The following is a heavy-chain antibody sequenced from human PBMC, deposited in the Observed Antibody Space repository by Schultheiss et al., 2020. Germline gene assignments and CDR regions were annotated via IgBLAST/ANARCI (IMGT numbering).Heavy chain of an antibody. J-gene: IGHJ4*02. CDR3: ARDAYGDCYFDF. V-gene: IGHV3-30-3*01. CDR2: ISYDGSNK. CDR1: GFTFSAYD. D-gene: IGHD4-17*01. Sequence: GGSLRLSCAASGFTFSAYDMNWVRQAPGKGLEWVAVISYDGSNKYYADSVRGRFTISRDNAKNSLHLQMSSLKAEDTAVYYCARDAYGDCYFDFWGQGTLVTVSS.